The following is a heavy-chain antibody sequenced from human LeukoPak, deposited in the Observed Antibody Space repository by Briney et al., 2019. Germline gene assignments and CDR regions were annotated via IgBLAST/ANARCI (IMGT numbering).Heavy chain of an antibody. J-gene: IGHJ4*02. CDR3: ARGVNSYGLYYFDY. D-gene: IGHD5-18*01. CDR2: INPNSGGT. CDR1: GSTFTGYY. Sequence: ASVKVSCKASGSTFTGYYMHWVRQAPGQGLEWMGWINPNSGGTNYAQKFQGRVTMTRDTSISTAYMELSRLRSDDTAVYYCARGVNSYGLYYFDYWGQGTLVTVSS. V-gene: IGHV1-2*02.